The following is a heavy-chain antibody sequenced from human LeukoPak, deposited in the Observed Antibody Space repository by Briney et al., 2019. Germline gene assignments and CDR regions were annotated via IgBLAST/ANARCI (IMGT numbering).Heavy chain of an antibody. J-gene: IGHJ4*02. CDR2: IKPDGSEK. CDR3: ARENYFDY. Sequence: GGSLRLSCAASGFTFSRFWMGWVRQAPGKRLEWVANIKPDGSEKNYGDSVRGRFTISRDNARNSLYLQMNSLRAEDTAVYYCARENYFDYWGQGTLVTVSS. CDR1: GFTFSRFW. V-gene: IGHV3-7*04.